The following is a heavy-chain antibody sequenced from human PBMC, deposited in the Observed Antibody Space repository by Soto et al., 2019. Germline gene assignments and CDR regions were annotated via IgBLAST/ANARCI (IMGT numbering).Heavy chain of an antibody. D-gene: IGHD3-3*01. CDR2: IYYSGST. CDR1: GGSISSGGYY. CDR3: ARAIADLEWLIGPFDP. V-gene: IGHV4-31*03. J-gene: IGHJ5*02. Sequence: SETLSLTCTVSGGSISSGGYYWSWIRQHPGKGLEWIGYIYYSGSTYYNPSLKSRVTISVDTSKNQFSLKLSSVTAADTAVYYCARAIADLEWLIGPFDPWGQGTLVTVSS.